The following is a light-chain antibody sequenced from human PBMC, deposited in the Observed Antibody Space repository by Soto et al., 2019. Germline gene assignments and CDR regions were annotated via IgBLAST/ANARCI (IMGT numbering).Light chain of an antibody. CDR3: SSYTTSNTRQIV. CDR1: SSDVGGYNY. V-gene: IGLV2-14*01. Sequence: ALTQPASVSGSPGQSITISCTGTSSDVGGYNYVSWYQQHPGKAPKFIIYDVSNRPSGVSNRFSGSKSGNTASLTISGLQAEDEADYYCSSYTTSNTRQIVFGTGTKLTVL. J-gene: IGLJ1*01. CDR2: DVS.